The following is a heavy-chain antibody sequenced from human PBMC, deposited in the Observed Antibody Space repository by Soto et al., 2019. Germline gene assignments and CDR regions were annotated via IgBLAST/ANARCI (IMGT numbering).Heavy chain of an antibody. CDR3: ARSQGGSSSLDIYYYYYYGMDV. CDR2: IIPIFGTA. Sequence: QVQLVQSGAEVKKPGSSVKVSCKAPGGTFSSYAISWVRQAPGQGLEWMGGIIPIFGTAKYAQKFQGRVTSTADESTSTGYMELSSLRSEDTAVYYCARSQGGSSSLDIYYYYYYGMDVWGPGTTVPVSS. CDR1: GGTFSSYA. J-gene: IGHJ6*02. D-gene: IGHD1-26*01. V-gene: IGHV1-69*01.